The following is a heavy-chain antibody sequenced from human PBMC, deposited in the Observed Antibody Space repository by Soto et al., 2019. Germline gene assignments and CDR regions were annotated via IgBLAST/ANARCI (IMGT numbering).Heavy chain of an antibody. D-gene: IGHD6-13*01. J-gene: IGHJ5*02. CDR1: GGSIRSHD. CDR2: IYHRDST. CDR3: ARVSRDVAAADDSWFDP. Sequence: SETLSLTFTGFGGSIRSHDWTWFRQPPGKGLEWIGYIYHRDSTNYYPPPKTRLTISADTNKIQLSLKLSSVTAADTAIFYCARVSRDVAAADDSWFDPWGQGTLVTVSS. V-gene: IGHV4-59*11.